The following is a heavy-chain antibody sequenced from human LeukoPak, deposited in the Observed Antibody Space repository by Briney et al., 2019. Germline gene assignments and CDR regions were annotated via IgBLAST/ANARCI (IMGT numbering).Heavy chain of an antibody. CDR2: IYTSGST. Sequence: PSETLSLTCTVSGGSISSYYWSWIRQPAGKGLEWIGRIYTSGSTNYNPSLKSRVTMSVDTSKNQFSLKLSSVTAADTAVYYCARQANITMVRGVLTQPFDYWGQGTLVTVS. CDR3: ARQANITMVRGVLTQPFDY. D-gene: IGHD3-10*01. V-gene: IGHV4-4*07. J-gene: IGHJ4*02. CDR1: GGSISSYY.